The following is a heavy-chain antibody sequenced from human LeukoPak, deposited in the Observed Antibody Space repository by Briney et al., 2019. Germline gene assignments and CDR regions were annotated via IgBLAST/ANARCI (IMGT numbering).Heavy chain of an antibody. CDR1: GFTLSDYF. CDR2: ISKAGATI. J-gene: IGHJ4*02. D-gene: IGHD4-23*01. V-gene: IGHV3-11*01. CDR3: AREDYGGTNFDQ. Sequence: GGSLRLSCAASGFTLSDYFMIWVRQVPGKGLQWVAYISKAGATIQYEDSVKGRFTISRDNAQNALYLQMNSLRVDDTGMYFCAREDYGGTNFDQWGQGTLATVSS.